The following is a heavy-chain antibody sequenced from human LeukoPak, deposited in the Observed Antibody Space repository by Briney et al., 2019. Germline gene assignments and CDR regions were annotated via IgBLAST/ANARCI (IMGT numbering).Heavy chain of an antibody. Sequence: PGGSLRLSCAASGFTFSSYSMNWVRQAPGKGLEWVSYISSSSSTIYYSDSVKGRFTISRDNAKKSLYLQMNSLRAEDTAVYYCAAFWGGRNAFEIWGQGTMVTISS. CDR2: ISSSSSTI. D-gene: IGHD7-27*01. V-gene: IGHV3-48*01. CDR1: GFTFSSYS. J-gene: IGHJ3*02. CDR3: AAFWGGRNAFEI.